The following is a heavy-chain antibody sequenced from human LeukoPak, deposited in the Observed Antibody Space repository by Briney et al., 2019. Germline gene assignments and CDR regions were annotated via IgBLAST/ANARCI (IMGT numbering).Heavy chain of an antibody. D-gene: IGHD3-10*01. CDR3: AKEPTRSYYNLFDY. V-gene: IGHV3-30*02. CDR2: IRYDGSNK. J-gene: IGHJ4*02. CDR1: GFTFSSYG. Sequence: PGGSLRLSCAASGFTFSSYGMHWVRQAPGKGLEWVAFIRYDGSNKYYADSVKGRFTISRDNSKNTLYLQMNSLRAEDTAVYYCAKEPTRSYYNLFDYWGQGTLVTVSS.